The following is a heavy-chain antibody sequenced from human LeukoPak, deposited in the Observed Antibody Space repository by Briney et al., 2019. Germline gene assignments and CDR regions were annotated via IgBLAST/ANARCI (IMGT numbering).Heavy chain of an antibody. J-gene: IGHJ4*02. CDR1: GYSITSGYY. CDR2: IYHSGTT. Sequence: SETLSLTCTVSGYSITSGYYWGWIRQPPGKGLEWIGSIYHSGTTKYNPSLKSRVTISVDTSKNQFSLKLNYVTAADTAVYYCARVNYGSGTIDYWGQGTLVTVSS. CDR3: ARVNYGSGTIDY. V-gene: IGHV4-38-2*02. D-gene: IGHD3-10*01.